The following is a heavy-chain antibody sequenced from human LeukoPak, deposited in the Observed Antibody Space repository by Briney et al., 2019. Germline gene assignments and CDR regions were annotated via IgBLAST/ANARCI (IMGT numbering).Heavy chain of an antibody. CDR3: ARESRPDYGGNSRSFDY. CDR1: GYTFTGYY. J-gene: IGHJ4*02. Sequence: ASVRVSCKASGYTFTGYYTHWVRQAPGQGLEWMGWINPNSGGTNYAQKFQGRVTMTRDTSISTAYMELSRLRSDDTAVYYCARESRPDYGGNSRSFDYWGQGTLVTVSS. V-gene: IGHV1-2*02. D-gene: IGHD4-23*01. CDR2: INPNSGGT.